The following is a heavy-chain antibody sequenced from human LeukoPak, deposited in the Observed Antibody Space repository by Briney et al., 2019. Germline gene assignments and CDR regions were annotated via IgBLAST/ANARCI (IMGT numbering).Heavy chain of an antibody. CDR2: IIPIFGSA. Sequence: ASVKVSCKASGGTFSSYAISWVRQAPGQGLEWMGGIIPIFGSANYAQKFQGRVTITADESTSIAYMELSSLRSEDTAVYYCASQGAAGRWEGWFDPWGQGTLVTVSS. J-gene: IGHJ5*02. D-gene: IGHD6-13*01. CDR3: ASQGAAGRWEGWFDP. V-gene: IGHV1-69*13. CDR1: GGTFSSYA.